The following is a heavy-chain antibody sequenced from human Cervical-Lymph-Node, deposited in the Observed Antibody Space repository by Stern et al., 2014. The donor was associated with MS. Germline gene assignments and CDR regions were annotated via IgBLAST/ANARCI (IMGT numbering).Heavy chain of an antibody. V-gene: IGHV1-2*02. Sequence: VQLVESGADVKKPGASVKGSCKASGYTFTGHLLHWVRQAPGQGLEWMGWINPNNGGTTYAQNFQGRVTLTRDTTISTAYMELSSLRSDDTAFYYCAREGHYYDTTGYLAHWGQGTLLTVSS. CDR1: GYTFTGHL. CDR2: INPNNGGT. D-gene: IGHD3-22*01. CDR3: AREGHYYDTTGYLAH. J-gene: IGHJ5*02.